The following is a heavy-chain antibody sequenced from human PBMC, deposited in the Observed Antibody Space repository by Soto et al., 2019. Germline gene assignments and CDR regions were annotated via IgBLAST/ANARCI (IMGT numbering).Heavy chain of an antibody. D-gene: IGHD3-10*02. CDR2: IIPIVDMA. Sequence: QVQLVQSGAEVKKPGSSVKVSCKASGGTFSSYVVSWVRQAPGQGLEWMGRIIPIVDMANYARKFQGRVTITADKSTSTAYMELSSLGSEDTAVYYCARDRPLSVPTNQDAFDIWGQGTMVTVSS. CDR3: ARDRPLSVPTNQDAFDI. J-gene: IGHJ3*02. CDR1: GGTFSSYV. V-gene: IGHV1-69*04.